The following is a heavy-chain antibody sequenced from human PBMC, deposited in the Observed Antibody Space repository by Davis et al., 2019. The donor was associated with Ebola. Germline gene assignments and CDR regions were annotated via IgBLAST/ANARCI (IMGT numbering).Heavy chain of an antibody. Sequence: ASVKVSCKASGYTFTSYGISWVRQAPGQGLEWMGWISAYNGNTNYAQKLQGRVTMTTDTSTSTAYMELRSLRSDDTAVYYCARETYYYDSSGYYSVVGSDYWGQGTLVTVSS. J-gene: IGHJ4*02. CDR2: ISAYNGNT. D-gene: IGHD3-22*01. CDR3: ARETYYYDSSGYYSVVGSDY. CDR1: GYTFTSYG. V-gene: IGHV1-18*04.